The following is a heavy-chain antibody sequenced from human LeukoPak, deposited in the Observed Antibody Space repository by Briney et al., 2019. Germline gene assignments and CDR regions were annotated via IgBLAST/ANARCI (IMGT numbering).Heavy chain of an antibody. J-gene: IGHJ4*02. CDR2: IIPILGIA. CDR3: ARMYSSSWYYVY. V-gene: IGHV1-69*04. CDR1: GGTFSSYA. D-gene: IGHD6-13*01. Sequence: SVTVSCKASGGTFSSYAISWVRQAPGQGLEWMGRIIPILGIANYAQKFQGRVTITADKSTSTAYMELSSLRSEDTAVYYCARMYSSSWYYVYWGQGTLVTVSS.